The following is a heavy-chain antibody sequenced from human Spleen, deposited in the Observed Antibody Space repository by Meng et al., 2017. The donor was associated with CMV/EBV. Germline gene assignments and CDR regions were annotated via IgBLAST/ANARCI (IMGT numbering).Heavy chain of an antibody. V-gene: IGHV1-46*01. CDR3: AILTRIAAAGTLHFDY. CDR1: YTFTSYY. CDR2: INPSGGST. D-gene: IGHD6-13*01. J-gene: IGHJ4*02. Sequence: YTFTSYYMHWVRQAPGQGLEWMGIINPSGGSTSYAQKFQGRVTMTRDTSTSTVYMELSSLRSEDTAVYYCAILTRIAAAGTLHFDYWGQGTLVTVSS.